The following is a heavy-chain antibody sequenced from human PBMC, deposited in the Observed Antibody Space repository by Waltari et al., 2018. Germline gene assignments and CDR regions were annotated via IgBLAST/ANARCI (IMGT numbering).Heavy chain of an antibody. Sequence: QVQLVQSGAEVKKPGASGKVSCTASGYTFPGSYMHWVRQAPGQGLGWMGWINPNSGGTNYAQKFQGRVTMTRDTSISTAYMELSRLRSDDTAVYYCAIVGATTKGPWGQGTLVTVSS. CDR2: INPNSGGT. J-gene: IGHJ5*02. CDR1: GYTFPGSY. V-gene: IGHV1-2*02. D-gene: IGHD1-26*01. CDR3: AIVGATTKGP.